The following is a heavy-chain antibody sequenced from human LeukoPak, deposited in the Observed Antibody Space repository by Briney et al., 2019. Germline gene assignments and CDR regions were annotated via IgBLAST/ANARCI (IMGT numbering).Heavy chain of an antibody. CDR3: ASRTNSGPPF. CDR2: ISYDGSNK. Sequence: GGSLRLSCAASGFTFSDCAVHWVRQAPGKGLEWVALISYDGSNKYYADSVKGRFTISRENSKNTMYLQVNSLRREDTAGYYCASRTNSGPPFWGQGTMVTVSS. CDR1: GFTFSDCA. V-gene: IGHV3-30-3*01. J-gene: IGHJ1*01. D-gene: IGHD3-10*01.